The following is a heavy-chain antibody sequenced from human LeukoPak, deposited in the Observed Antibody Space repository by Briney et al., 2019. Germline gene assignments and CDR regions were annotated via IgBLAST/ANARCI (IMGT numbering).Heavy chain of an antibody. D-gene: IGHD2-2*01. CDR3: ARELKGYCSSTSCSSYNYYYYMDV. Sequence: PGGSLRLSCAASGFTLSSYSMNWVRQAPGKGLEWVSYISSSSSTIYYADSVKGRFTISRDNAKNSLYLQMNSLRAEDTAVYYCARELKGYCSSTSCSSYNYYYYMDVWGKGTTVTVSS. J-gene: IGHJ6*03. V-gene: IGHV3-48*01. CDR1: GFTLSSYS. CDR2: ISSSSSTI.